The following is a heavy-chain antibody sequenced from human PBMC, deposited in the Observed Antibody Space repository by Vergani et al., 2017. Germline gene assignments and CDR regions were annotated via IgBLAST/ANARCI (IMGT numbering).Heavy chain of an antibody. CDR1: GFTFRSYG. CDR2: ISYDGSNK. CDR3: AKERGYGSLDY. Sequence: QVQLVESGGGVVQPGRSLRLSCAASGFTFRSYGMHWVRQAPGKGLEWVAVISYDGSNKYYADSVKGRFTISRDNSKNTLYLQMNSLRAEDTAVYYCAKERGYGSLDYWGQGTLVTVSS. J-gene: IGHJ4*02. V-gene: IGHV3-30*18. D-gene: IGHD1-1*01.